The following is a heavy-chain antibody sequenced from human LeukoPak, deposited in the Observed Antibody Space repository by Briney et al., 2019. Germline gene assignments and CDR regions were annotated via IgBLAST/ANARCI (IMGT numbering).Heavy chain of an antibody. CDR1: GFTFRNAW. D-gene: IGHD1-1*01. J-gene: IGHJ4*02. CDR3: TTADNWNDRFDY. Sequence: PGESLRLSCAASGFTFRNAWMSWVRQAPGKGREGVGRIKSKTEGGTTDYAAPVKGRFTISRDDSKNTLYLQMNSLKSEDTAVYYCTTADNWNDRFDYWGQGTLVTVSS. V-gene: IGHV3-15*01. CDR2: IKSKTEGGTT.